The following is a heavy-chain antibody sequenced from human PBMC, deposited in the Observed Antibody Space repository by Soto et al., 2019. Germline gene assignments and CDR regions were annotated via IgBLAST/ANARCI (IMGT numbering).Heavy chain of an antibody. Sequence: SATVSLTCAHSPQALSGYYLRWPRQSPGAEQETIGDVNHSGVTNYGPSLKSRVTISVDRYTKQFSLKLTSVTAADTAFYFCAREPAGELPWRYHAWFALWGQGPLVTVS. D-gene: IGHD1-7*01. J-gene: IGHJ5*02. CDR1: PQALSGYY. CDR2: VNHSGVT. CDR3: AREPAGELPWRYHAWFAL. V-gene: IGHV4-34*01.